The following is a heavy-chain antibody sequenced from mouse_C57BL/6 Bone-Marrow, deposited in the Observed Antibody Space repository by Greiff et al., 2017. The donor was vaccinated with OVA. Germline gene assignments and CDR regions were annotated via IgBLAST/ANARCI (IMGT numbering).Heavy chain of an antibody. CDR2: ISDGGSYT. CDR1: GFTFSSYA. CDR3: ARGFDYGSPWFAY. J-gene: IGHJ3*01. Sequence: EVQVVESGGGLVKPGGSLKLSCAASGFTFSSYAMSWVRQTPEKRLEWVATISDGGSYTYYPDNVKGRFTISRDNAKNNLYLQMSHLKSEDTAMYYCARGFDYGSPWFAYWGQGTLVTVSA. V-gene: IGHV5-4*01. D-gene: IGHD1-1*01.